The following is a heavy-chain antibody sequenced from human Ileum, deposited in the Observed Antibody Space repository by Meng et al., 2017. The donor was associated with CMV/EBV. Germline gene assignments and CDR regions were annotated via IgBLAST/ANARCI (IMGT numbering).Heavy chain of an antibody. CDR2: INPSSGNS. Sequence: ASVKVSCQASGYTFSNYDINWVRQASGQGLEWMGGINPSSGNSGYADKFQGRVTMTRNTSISTVYMEVSGLTSADTGVYYCAREIINLDRMDVWGQGTTVTVSS. V-gene: IGHV1-8*01. J-gene: IGHJ6*02. CDR3: AREIINLDRMDV. CDR1: GYTFSNYD.